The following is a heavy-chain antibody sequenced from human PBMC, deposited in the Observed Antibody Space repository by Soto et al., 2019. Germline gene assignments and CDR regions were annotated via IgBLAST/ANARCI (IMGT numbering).Heavy chain of an antibody. J-gene: IGHJ4*02. CDR1: GGTFSSLG. D-gene: IGHD2-21*01. V-gene: IGHV1-69*01. CDR3: ATRGTQGRLLEFAAF. CDR2: IIPISGRT. Sequence: QVQLLQSGAEVKRPGSSVKVSCEASGGTFSSLGFTWVRQAPGQGLEWMGGIIPISGRTTFAQKFQGRVTITADESTRATYMELTTLTSDGTAMYYFATRGTQGRLLEFAAFGGQGTLVTVSS.